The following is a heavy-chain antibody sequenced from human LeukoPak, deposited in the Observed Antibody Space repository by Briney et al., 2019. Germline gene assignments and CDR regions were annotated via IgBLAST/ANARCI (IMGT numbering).Heavy chain of an antibody. V-gene: IGHV4-39*07. D-gene: IGHD3-22*01. Sequence: SETLSLTCTVSGGSISSSSYYWGWIRQPPGKGLEWIGSIYYSGSTYYNPSLKSRATISVDTSKNQFSLKLSSVTAADTAVYYCARDAQYYYDSSGYERNDYWGQGTLVTVSS. CDR1: GGSISSSSYY. J-gene: IGHJ4*02. CDR3: ARDAQYYYDSSGYERNDY. CDR2: IYYSGST.